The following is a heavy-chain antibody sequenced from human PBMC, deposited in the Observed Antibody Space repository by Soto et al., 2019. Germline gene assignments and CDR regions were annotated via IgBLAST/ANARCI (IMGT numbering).Heavy chain of an antibody. CDR1: GFTVSSNY. J-gene: IGHJ4*02. Sequence: EVQLVESGGGLVQPGGSLRVSCAASGFTVSSNYMSWVRQAPGKGLEWVSVIYSGGSTDYADSVKDRLTISRENSKNTLHIQMNSLGAGDTAVCYFARAHGKEIIAFWGQGTLVTVFS. CDR2: IYSGGST. CDR3: ARAHGKEIIAF. V-gene: IGHV3-66*01. D-gene: IGHD4-17*01.